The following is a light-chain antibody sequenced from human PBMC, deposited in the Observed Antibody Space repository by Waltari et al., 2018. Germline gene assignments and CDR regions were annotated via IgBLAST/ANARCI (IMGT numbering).Light chain of an antibody. J-gene: IGLJ2*01. CDR1: NLGGKF. Sequence: SYELTQPPSVSVSPGQTASITCSGDNLGGKFASWYQLRAGQSPVLVISHHNQRPSGIPERFSASYSGNTATLAISGTQAMDEADYYCQAWDSNTVIFGGGTKLSVL. CDR3: QAWDSNTVI. V-gene: IGLV3-1*01. CDR2: HHN.